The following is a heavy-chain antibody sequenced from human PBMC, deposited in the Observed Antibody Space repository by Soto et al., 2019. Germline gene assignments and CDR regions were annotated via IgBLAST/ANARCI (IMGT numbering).Heavy chain of an antibody. CDR2: ISYDGSNK. Sequence: PGGSLRLSCAASGFTFSSYGMHWVRQAPGKGLEWVAVISYDGSNKYYADSVKGRFTISRDNSKNTLYLQMNSLRAEDTAVYYCAKDVLRFLEWFAFDGMDVWGQGTTVTVSS. V-gene: IGHV3-30*18. CDR3: AKDVLRFLEWFAFDGMDV. J-gene: IGHJ6*02. CDR1: GFTFSSYG. D-gene: IGHD3-3*01.